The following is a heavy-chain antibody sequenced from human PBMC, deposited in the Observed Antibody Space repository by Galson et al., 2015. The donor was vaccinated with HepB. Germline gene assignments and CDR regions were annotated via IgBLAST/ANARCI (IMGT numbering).Heavy chain of an antibody. V-gene: IGHV3-11*01. CDR3: ARDLWFRDDYYYYYMDV. CDR1: GFTFSDYS. D-gene: IGHD3-10*01. CDR2: INTSDNTI. J-gene: IGHJ6*03. Sequence: SLRLSCAASGFTFSDYSMSWIRQTPGKGLERVSSINTSDNTIYYADSVQGRFTISRDNAKNSLYLQMNSLRAEDTAVYYCARDLWFRDDYYYYYMDVWGKGTTVTVSS.